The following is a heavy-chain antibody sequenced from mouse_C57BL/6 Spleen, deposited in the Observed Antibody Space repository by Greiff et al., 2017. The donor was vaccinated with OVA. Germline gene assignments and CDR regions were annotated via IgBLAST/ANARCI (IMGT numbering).Heavy chain of an antibody. V-gene: IGHV5-9-1*02. CDR3: TRLLLRWGNYFDY. CDR1: GFTFSSYA. J-gene: IGHJ2*01. CDR2: ISSGGDYI. Sequence: DVMLVESGEGLVKPGGSLKLSCAASGFTFSSYAMSWVRQTPEKRLEWVAYISSGGDYIYYADTVKGRFTISRDNARNTLYLQMSRLKSEDTAMYYCTRLLLRWGNYFDYWGQGTTLTVSS. D-gene: IGHD1-1*01.